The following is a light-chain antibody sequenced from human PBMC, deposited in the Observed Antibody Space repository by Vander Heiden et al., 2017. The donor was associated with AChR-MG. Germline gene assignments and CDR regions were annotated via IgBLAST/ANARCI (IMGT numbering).Light chain of an antibody. CDR2: QDT. CDR1: KLGDKY. Sequence: SYELTQPPSVSVSPGQTANITCSGDKLGDKYACWYQQKPGQSPVLVIYQDTKRPSGIPERFSGSNSGNTATLTISGTQAMDEADYYCQAWDNSIVVFGGGTKLTVL. J-gene: IGLJ2*01. V-gene: IGLV3-1*01. CDR3: QAWDNSIVV.